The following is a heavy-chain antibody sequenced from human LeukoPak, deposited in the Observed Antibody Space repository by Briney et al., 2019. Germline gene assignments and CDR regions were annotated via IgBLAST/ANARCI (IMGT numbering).Heavy chain of an antibody. Sequence: PGGSLRLSCVVSGFTFSSYWMSWVRQAPGKGLEWVANVKEDGGEKYYVDSVKGRFTISRDNAKSSLYLQMNSLRAEDTAVYYCAKDLLVATIGGGYFDYWGQGTLVTVSS. D-gene: IGHD5-12*01. V-gene: IGHV3-7*01. CDR2: VKEDGGEK. J-gene: IGHJ4*02. CDR1: GFTFSSYW. CDR3: AKDLLVATIGGGYFDY.